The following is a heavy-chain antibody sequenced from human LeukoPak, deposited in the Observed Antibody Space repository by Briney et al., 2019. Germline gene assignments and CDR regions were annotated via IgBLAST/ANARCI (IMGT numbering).Heavy chain of an antibody. V-gene: IGHV3-30*02. CDR2: IWYDGSNK. CDR1: GFIFNSYG. D-gene: IGHD2-2*01. J-gene: IGHJ6*02. Sequence: GGSLRLSCAASGFIFNSYGLHWVRQAPGKGLEWVAVIWYDGSNKYYADSVKGRFTISRDNSKNTLYLQMNSLRAEDTALYYCAKDVSSTRYYYYGMDVWGQGTTVTVSS. CDR3: AKDVSSTRYYYYGMDV.